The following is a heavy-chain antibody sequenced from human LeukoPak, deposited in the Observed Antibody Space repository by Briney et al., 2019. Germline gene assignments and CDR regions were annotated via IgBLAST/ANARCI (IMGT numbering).Heavy chain of an antibody. CDR2: INHSGST. V-gene: IGHV4-34*01. D-gene: IGHD5-18*01. Sequence: SETLSLTCAVYGGSFSGYYWSWIRQPPGKGREWIGEINHSGSTNYNPSLKSRVTISVDTSKNQFSLKLSSVTAADTAVYYCARARQLWLPYFDYWGQGTLLTVSS. CDR1: GGSFSGYY. CDR3: ARARQLWLPYFDY. J-gene: IGHJ4*02.